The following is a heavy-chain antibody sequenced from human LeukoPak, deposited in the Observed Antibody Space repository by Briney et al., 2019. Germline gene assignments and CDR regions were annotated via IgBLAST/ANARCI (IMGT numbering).Heavy chain of an antibody. V-gene: IGHV4-39*07. CDR1: SGSISNINYY. CDR3: AGAPFWQWLPYFDY. Sequence: KPSETLSLTCTVSSGSISNINYYWAWIRQPPGKGLEWIGSIYYSGITYYNPSLKSRVTISVDKSKNQFSLKLSSVTAADTAVYYCAGAPFWQWLPYFDYWGQGTLVTVSS. J-gene: IGHJ4*02. CDR2: IYYSGIT. D-gene: IGHD6-19*01.